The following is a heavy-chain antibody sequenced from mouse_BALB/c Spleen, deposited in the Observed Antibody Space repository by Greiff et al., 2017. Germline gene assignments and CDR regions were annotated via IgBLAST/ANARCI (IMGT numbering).Heavy chain of an antibody. J-gene: IGHJ4*01. V-gene: IGHV7-3*02. D-gene: IGHD1-1*01. CDR3: ARRVYGSMDY. CDR2: IRNKANGYTT. Sequence: EVKVVESGGGLVQPGGSLRLSCATSGFTFTDYYMSWVRQPPGKALEWLGFIRNKANGYTTEYSASVKGRFTISRDNSQSILYLQMNTLRAEDSATYYCARRVYGSMDYWGQGTSVTVSS. CDR1: GFTFTDYY.